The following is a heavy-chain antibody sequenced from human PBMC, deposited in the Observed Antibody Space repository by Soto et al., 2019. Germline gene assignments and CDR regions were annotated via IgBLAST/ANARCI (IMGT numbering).Heavy chain of an antibody. CDR2: INHSGST. Sequence: SETLSLTCAVYGGSFSGYSWSWIRQPPGKGLEWIGEINHSGSTNYNPSLKSRVTISVDTSKNQFSLKLSSVTAADTAVYYCLNYYEGHSDYYYYGMDVWGQGTTVTVSS. J-gene: IGHJ6*02. CDR1: GGSFSGYS. CDR3: LNYYEGHSDYYYYGMDV. D-gene: IGHD3-22*01. V-gene: IGHV4-34*01.